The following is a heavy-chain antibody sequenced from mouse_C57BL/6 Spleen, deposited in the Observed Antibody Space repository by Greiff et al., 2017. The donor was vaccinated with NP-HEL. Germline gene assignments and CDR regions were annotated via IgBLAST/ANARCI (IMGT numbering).Heavy chain of an antibody. CDR1: GYTFTSYW. Sequence: LQQPGAELVKPGASVKLSCKASGYTFTSYWMHWVKQRPGQGLEWIGMIHPNSGSTNYNEKFKSKATLTVDKSSSTAYMQLSSLTSEDSAVYYCARADFYYDYDEAWFAYWGQGTLVTVSA. CDR3: ARADFYYDYDEAWFAY. J-gene: IGHJ3*01. CDR2: IHPNSGST. D-gene: IGHD2-4*01. V-gene: IGHV1-64*01.